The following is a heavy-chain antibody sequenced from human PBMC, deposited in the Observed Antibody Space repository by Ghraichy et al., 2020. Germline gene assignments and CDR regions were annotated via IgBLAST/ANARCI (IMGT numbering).Heavy chain of an antibody. J-gene: IGHJ6*02. D-gene: IGHD3-9*01. CDR1: GYTFTGYY. Sequence: ASVKVSCKASGYTFTGYYMHWVRQAPGQGLEWMGWINPNSGGTNYAQKFQGRVTMTRDTSISTAYMELSRLRSDDTAVYYCARGYYDILTGYPLPLHGMDVWGQGTTVTVSS. V-gene: IGHV1-2*02. CDR2: INPNSGGT. CDR3: ARGYYDILTGYPLPLHGMDV.